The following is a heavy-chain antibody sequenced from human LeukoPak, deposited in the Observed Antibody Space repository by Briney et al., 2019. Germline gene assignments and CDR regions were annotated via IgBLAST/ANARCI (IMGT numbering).Heavy chain of an antibody. Sequence: SETLSLTCTVSGGSISSGDYYWSWIRQHPGKGLEWIGYIYYSGSTYYNPSLKSRVSISVDTSKNQFSLKLSSVTAADTAVYYCARGVYIAAAQYAYWGQGTLVTVSS. J-gene: IGHJ4*02. V-gene: IGHV4-31*03. D-gene: IGHD6-13*01. CDR1: GGSISSGDYY. CDR3: ARGVYIAAAQYAY. CDR2: IYYSGST.